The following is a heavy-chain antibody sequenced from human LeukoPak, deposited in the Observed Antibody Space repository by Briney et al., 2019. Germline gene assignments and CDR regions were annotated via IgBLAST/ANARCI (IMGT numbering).Heavy chain of an antibody. J-gene: IGHJ6*03. CDR1: GFTFSTYG. CDR3: ATLPQPSWLHYMDV. V-gene: IGHV3-30*19. D-gene: IGHD5-24*01. Sequence: GGSLRLSCAASGFTFSTYGMHWVRQAPGKGLEWVAAISFDGSDKYNADSVKGRVTISRDNSKSTLYLQMNTLRLEDTAVYFCATLPQPSWLHYMDVWGKGTTVTVSS. CDR2: ISFDGSDK.